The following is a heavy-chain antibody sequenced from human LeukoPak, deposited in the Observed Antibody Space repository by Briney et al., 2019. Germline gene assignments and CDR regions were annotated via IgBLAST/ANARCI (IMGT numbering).Heavy chain of an antibody. CDR1: GFTFSSYG. D-gene: IGHD3-10*01. CDR3: ARDDDNSGNNLDY. CDR2: IRYDGSNK. J-gene: IGHJ4*02. Sequence: PGGSLRLSCAASGFTFSSYGMHWVRQAPGKGLEWVAFIRYDGSNKYYADSVKGRFTISRDNSKNTLYLQMNSLRAEDTAVYYCARDDDNSGNNLDYWGQGTLVTVSS. V-gene: IGHV3-30*02.